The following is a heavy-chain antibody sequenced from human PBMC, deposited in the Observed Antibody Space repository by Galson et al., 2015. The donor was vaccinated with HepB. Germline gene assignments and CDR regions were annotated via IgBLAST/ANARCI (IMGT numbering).Heavy chain of an antibody. J-gene: IGHJ6*02. Sequence: SLRLSCAASGFTFSSYGMHWVRQAPGKGLEWVAVISYDGSNKYYADSVKGRFTISRDNSKNTLYLQMNSLRAEDTAVYYCAKDSITGSMYGMDVWGQGTTVTVSS. D-gene: IGHD1-14*01. CDR1: GFTFSSYG. CDR3: AKDSITGSMYGMDV. CDR2: ISYDGSNK. V-gene: IGHV3-30*18.